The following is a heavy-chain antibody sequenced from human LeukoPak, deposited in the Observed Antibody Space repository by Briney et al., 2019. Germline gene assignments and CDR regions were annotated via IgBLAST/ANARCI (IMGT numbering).Heavy chain of an antibody. Sequence: GGSLRLSCAASGFTFSSYWMHWVRQAPGKGLVWVSRINSDGSSTSYADSVKGRFTTSRDNAKNTLYLQMNSLRAEDTAVYYCARGYSSSPLDYWGQGTLVTVSS. D-gene: IGHD6-6*01. V-gene: IGHV3-74*01. J-gene: IGHJ4*02. CDR2: INSDGSST. CDR1: GFTFSSYW. CDR3: ARGYSSSPLDY.